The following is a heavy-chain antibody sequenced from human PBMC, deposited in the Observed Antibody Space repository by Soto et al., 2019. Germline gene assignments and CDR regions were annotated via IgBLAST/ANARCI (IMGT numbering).Heavy chain of an antibody. J-gene: IGHJ6*02. CDR1: GRSIASSNW. Sequence: SETLSLTCAVSGRSIASSNWWSWVRQPPGKGLEWIGEIYHSGSTNYNPSLKSRVTISVDKSKNQFSLKLSSVTAADTAVYYCARAPLYGSGSQHQYYYGMDVWGQGTTVT. CDR2: IYHSGST. D-gene: IGHD3-10*01. V-gene: IGHV4-4*02. CDR3: ARAPLYGSGSQHQYYYGMDV.